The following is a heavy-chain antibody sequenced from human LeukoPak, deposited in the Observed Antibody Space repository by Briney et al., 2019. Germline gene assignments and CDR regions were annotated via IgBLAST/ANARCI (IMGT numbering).Heavy chain of an antibody. V-gene: IGHV4-61*02. CDR2: IYTSGST. CDR3: ARDEVVRGVIGFDP. J-gene: IGHJ5*02. Sequence: SQTLSLTCTVSGGSISSGSYYWSWIRQPAGKGLEWIGRIYTSGSTNYNPSLKSRVTMSVDTSKNQFSLKLSSVTAADTAVYYCARDEVVRGVIGFDPWGQGTLVTVSS. CDR1: GGSISSGSYY. D-gene: IGHD3-10*01.